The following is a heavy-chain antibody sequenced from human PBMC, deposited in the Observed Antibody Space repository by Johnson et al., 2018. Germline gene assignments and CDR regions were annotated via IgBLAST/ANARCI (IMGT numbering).Heavy chain of an antibody. J-gene: IGHJ6*02. CDR2: ISSSSSTI. CDR3: AKDAPMDV. Sequence: VQLVESGGGLVQPGGSLRLSCAASGFTFSSYSMNWVRQAPGKGLEWVSYISSSSSTIYYADSVKGRFTISRDNAKNSLYLQMNSLRAEDTALYYCAKDAPMDVWGQGTTVTVSS. CDR1: GFTFSSYS. V-gene: IGHV3-48*01.